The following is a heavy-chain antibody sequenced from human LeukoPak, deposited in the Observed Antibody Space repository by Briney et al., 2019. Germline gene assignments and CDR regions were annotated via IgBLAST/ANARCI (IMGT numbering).Heavy chain of an antibody. CDR3: ARGDAARTDY. V-gene: IGHV3-48*01. J-gene: IGHJ4*02. CDR2: ISSSSSAK. D-gene: IGHD6-6*01. CDR1: GFTLINYG. Sequence: GGSLRHSCAASGFTLINYGLNWGRQAPGKGLEWVSYISSSSSAKEYADSVKGRLTISRDNAKKSLYLQLNSLRAEDTAVYYCARGDAARTDYWGRGTLVIVSS.